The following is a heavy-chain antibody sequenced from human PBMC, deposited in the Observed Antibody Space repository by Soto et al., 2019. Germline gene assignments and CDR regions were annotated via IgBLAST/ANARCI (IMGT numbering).Heavy chain of an antibody. CDR2: ISAYNGNT. CDR3: ARDAPPADY. Sequence: QVQLVQSGAEVKKPGASVKVSCKASGYTFTSYSISWVRQAPGQGLEWMGWISAYNGNTNYAQMLQGRVTMTTDTTTNTGHMGPRSLRSGGTAVYYCARDAPPADYWGQGTLVTVSS. J-gene: IGHJ4*02. V-gene: IGHV1-18*04. CDR1: GYTFTSYS.